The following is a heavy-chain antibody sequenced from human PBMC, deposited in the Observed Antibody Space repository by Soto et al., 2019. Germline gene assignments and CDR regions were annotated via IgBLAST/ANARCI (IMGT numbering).Heavy chain of an antibody. J-gene: IGHJ6*02. V-gene: IGHV3-7*05. CDR2: INQDGREK. Sequence: EVQLVESGGGLVQPGGSLRLSCGASGFTFRTYWLSWVRQVPGKGLEWVANINQDGREKNYVDSVKGRFTISRDNAKNSLHLQMSSLRADDTALYYCARDGSTSWYSYDYHGMDVWGQGTTVTVSS. CDR1: GFTFRTYW. CDR3: ARDGSTSWYSYDYHGMDV. D-gene: IGHD5-18*01.